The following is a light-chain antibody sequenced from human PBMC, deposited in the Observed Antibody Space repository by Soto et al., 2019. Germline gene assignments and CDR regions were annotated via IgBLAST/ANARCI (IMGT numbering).Light chain of an antibody. J-gene: IGKJ1*01. CDR1: QSVSSN. CDR2: GAS. CDR3: QQYNNWPST. Sequence: EIVMTQSPATLSVSPGERATLSCRASQSVSSNLAWYQQKPGQAPRLLIYGASTGATGIPARFSGSGSGTEFTLTISSLQSEDFAVYYCQQYNNWPSTFDQGTKVEIK. V-gene: IGKV3-15*01.